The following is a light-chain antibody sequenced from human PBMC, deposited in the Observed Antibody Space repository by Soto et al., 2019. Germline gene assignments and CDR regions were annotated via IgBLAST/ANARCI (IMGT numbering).Light chain of an antibody. V-gene: IGLV2-8*01. CDR3: CSHAGSNNFYV. CDR1: SSDVGGYNY. Sequence: QSVLTQPPSASGSPGQSVTISCTGTSSDVGGYNYVSWYQQHPGKAPKLMIYEVNKRPSGVPERFSGSKSGNTASLTVSGLQAEDEADYYCCSHAGSNNFYVFGTGTKVNVL. J-gene: IGLJ1*01. CDR2: EVN.